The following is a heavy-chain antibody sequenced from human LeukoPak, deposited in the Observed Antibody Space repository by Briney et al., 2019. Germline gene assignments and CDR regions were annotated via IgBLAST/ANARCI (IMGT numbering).Heavy chain of an antibody. J-gene: IGHJ4*02. Sequence: ASVKVSCKASGYTFTGYYMHWVRQAPGQGLEWMGWINPNSGGTNYAQKFQGRVTMTRDTSISTAYMELSRLRSDDTAVYYCARVYRRWELLGFDYWGQGTLVTVSS. V-gene: IGHV1-2*02. CDR2: INPNSGGT. D-gene: IGHD1-26*01. CDR1: GYTFTGYY. CDR3: ARVYRRWELLGFDY.